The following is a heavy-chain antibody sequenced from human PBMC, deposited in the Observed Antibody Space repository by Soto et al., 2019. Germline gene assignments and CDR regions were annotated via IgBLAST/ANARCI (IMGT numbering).Heavy chain of an antibody. J-gene: IGHJ6*02. CDR3: ARLYSSSWYGGYYYGMDV. D-gene: IGHD6-13*01. Sequence: QVQLQQWGAGLLKPSETLSLTCAVYGGSFSGYYWSWIRQPPGKGLEWIGEINHSGSTTYNPSLKSRVTISVDTSKNQFSLKLSSVTAADTAVYYCARLYSSSWYGGYYYGMDVWGQGTTVTVSS. V-gene: IGHV4-34*01. CDR1: GGSFSGYY. CDR2: INHSGST.